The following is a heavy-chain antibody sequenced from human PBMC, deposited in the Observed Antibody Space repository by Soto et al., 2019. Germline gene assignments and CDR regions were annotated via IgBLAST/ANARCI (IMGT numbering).Heavy chain of an antibody. CDR1: GGSISSSSYY. CDR3: ARNYGSGSYIMGSYYGMDV. Sequence: LSLTFTVSGGSISSSSYYWGWIRQPPGKGLEWIGSIYYSGSTYYNPSPKSRVAISVDTSKNQFSLKLSSVTAADTAVYYCARNYGSGSYIMGSYYGMDVWGQGTTVTVSS. J-gene: IGHJ6*02. V-gene: IGHV4-39*01. CDR2: IYYSGST. D-gene: IGHD3-10*01.